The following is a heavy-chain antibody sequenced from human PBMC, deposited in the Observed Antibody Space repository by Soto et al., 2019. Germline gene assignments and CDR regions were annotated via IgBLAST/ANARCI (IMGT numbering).Heavy chain of an antibody. CDR3: AKLVGATLIDY. CDR2: INQDGSEK. CDR1: GFTFSSYW. V-gene: IGHV3-7*01. Sequence: EVQLVESGGGLVQPGGSLRLSCAVSGFTFSSYWMSWVRQAPGKGLEWVANINQDGSEKYYVDSVKGRFTISRDNAKNSLYLQMNSLRAEDTAVYYCAKLVGATLIDYWGQGTLVTVSS. D-gene: IGHD1-26*01. J-gene: IGHJ4*02.